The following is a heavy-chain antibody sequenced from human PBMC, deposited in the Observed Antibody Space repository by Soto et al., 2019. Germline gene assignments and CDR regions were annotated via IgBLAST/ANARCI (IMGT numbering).Heavy chain of an antibody. V-gene: IGHV5-51*01. CDR1: GYTFTNYW. CDR3: LRTNFGALTHFDF. CDR2: IFPGDSDT. J-gene: IGHJ4*02. Sequence: PGESLKISCNAIGYTFTNYWIGWVRQTPGKGLEWMGIIFPGDSDTRYNPSFEGQVTVSADESISTAYLQWNTLKASDTAMYYCLRTNFGALTHFDFWGQGTLVTVYS. D-gene: IGHD3-16*01.